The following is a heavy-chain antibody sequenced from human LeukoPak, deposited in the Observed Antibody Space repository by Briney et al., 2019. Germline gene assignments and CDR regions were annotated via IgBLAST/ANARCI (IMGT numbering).Heavy chain of an antibody. Sequence: PSQTLSLTCAVSGGSISSGGYSWSWIRQPPGKGLEWIGYIYHSGSTYYNPSLKSRVTISVDRSKNQFSLKLSSVTAADTAVCYCARLVVPAAILDYWGQGTLVTVSS. J-gene: IGHJ4*02. D-gene: IGHD2-2*01. CDR3: ARLVVPAAILDY. CDR2: IYHSGST. V-gene: IGHV4-30-2*01. CDR1: GGSISSGGYS.